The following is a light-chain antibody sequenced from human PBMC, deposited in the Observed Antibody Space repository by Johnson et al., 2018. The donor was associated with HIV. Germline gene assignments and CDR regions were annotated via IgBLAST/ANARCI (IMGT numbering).Light chain of an antibody. J-gene: IGLJ1*01. CDR3: GTWDSSLRAYNYV. CDR2: ENN. V-gene: IGLV1-51*02. Sequence: QSVLTQPPSVSAAPGQKVTISCSGSSSDMGHYAVSWYQELPGTAPKLLIYENNKRPSGIPDRFSGSKSGTSATLGITGLQTGDEADYYCGTWDSSLRAYNYVFGSGTKVTVL. CDR1: SSDMGHYA.